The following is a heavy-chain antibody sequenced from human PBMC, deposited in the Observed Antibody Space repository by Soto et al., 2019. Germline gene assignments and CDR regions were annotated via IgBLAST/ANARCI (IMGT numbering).Heavy chain of an antibody. Sequence: SETLSLTCTASGGSISSYYWSWIRQPPGKGLEWIGYIYYSGSTNYNSSLKSRVTISVDTSKNQLSLKLSSVTAADTAVYYCARATYYYDSSGYYGYYFDYWGQGTLVTVS. CDR3: ARATYYYDSSGYYGYYFDY. CDR1: GGSISSYY. CDR2: IYYSGST. D-gene: IGHD3-22*01. V-gene: IGHV4-59*01. J-gene: IGHJ4*02.